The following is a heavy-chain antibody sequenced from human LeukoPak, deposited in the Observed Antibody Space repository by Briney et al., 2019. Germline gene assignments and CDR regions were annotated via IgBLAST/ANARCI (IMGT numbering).Heavy chain of an antibody. V-gene: IGHV4-59*01. CDR2: IYYSGST. J-gene: IGHJ3*02. Sequence: PSETLSLTCTVSGGSISSYYWSWLRQPPGKGLEWIGYIYYSGSTNYNPSLKSRVTISVDTSKNQFSLKLSSVTAADTAVYYCAREKTRSPGAFDIWGQGTMVTVSS. CDR3: AREKTRSPGAFDI. D-gene: IGHD1-26*01. CDR1: GGSISSYY.